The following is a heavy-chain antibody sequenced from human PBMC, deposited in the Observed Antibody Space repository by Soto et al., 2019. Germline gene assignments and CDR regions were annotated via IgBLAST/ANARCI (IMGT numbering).Heavy chain of an antibody. V-gene: IGHV3-30-3*01. CDR1: GFTFSSYA. CDR2: ISYDGSNK. D-gene: IGHD2-2*01. CDR3: ERASGEDQLPLVYFDY. Sequence: QVQLVESGGGVVQPGRSLRLSCAASGFTFSSYAMHWVRQAPGKGLEWVAVISYDGSNKYYADSVKGRFTISRDNSKNTLYLQMDILRAEDTAVYYCERASGEDQLPLVYFDYWGQGTLVTVSS. J-gene: IGHJ4*02.